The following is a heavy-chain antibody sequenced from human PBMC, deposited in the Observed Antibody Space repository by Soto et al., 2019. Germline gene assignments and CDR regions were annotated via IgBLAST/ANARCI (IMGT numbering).Heavy chain of an antibody. J-gene: IGHJ6*02. Sequence: ASVKVSCKASGYTFTSYAMHWVRQAPGQRLEWMGWINAGNGNTKYSQKFQGRVTITRDTSASTAYMELSSLRSEDTAVYYCASSYYGSGNPKDYYYGMDVWGQGTTVTVAS. CDR1: GYTFTSYA. CDR3: ASSYYGSGNPKDYYYGMDV. V-gene: IGHV1-3*01. CDR2: INAGNGNT. D-gene: IGHD3-10*01.